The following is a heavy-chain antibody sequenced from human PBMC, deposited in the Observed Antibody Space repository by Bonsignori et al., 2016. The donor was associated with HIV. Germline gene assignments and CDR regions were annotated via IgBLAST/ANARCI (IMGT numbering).Heavy chain of an antibody. CDR1: GFNFRAYA. D-gene: IGHD2-8*02. J-gene: IGHJ6*03. V-gene: IGHV3-30*02. CDR3: AKERTGYYM. Sequence: VQLVESGGGVVQPGGSLRLSCAASGFNFRAYAMHWARQAPGKGLEWVALTTYDGSYQYYAYSVKGRFTISRDDSKNTLYLQMSSLRGEDTAVYYCAKERTGYYM. CDR2: TTYDGSYQ.